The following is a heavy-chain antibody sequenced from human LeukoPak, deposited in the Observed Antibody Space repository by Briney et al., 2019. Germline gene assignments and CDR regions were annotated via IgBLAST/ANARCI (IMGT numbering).Heavy chain of an antibody. CDR1: GFTFCSYS. Sequence: GGSLRLSCAAPGFTFCSYSMNWVRQAPGKGLERVSYISTSSSTIYYADSVKGRFTISRDNAKNSLYLQMHSLRAEDTAVYYCAKAGYSASWHDYWGQGTLVTVSS. CDR3: AKAGYSASWHDY. V-gene: IGHV3-48*01. J-gene: IGHJ4*02. CDR2: ISTSSSTI. D-gene: IGHD6-13*01.